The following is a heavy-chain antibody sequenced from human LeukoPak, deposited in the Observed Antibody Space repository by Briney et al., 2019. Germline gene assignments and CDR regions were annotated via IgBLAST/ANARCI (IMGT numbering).Heavy chain of an antibody. J-gene: IGHJ4*02. CDR1: GFTFSSYW. CDR3: ARGSSIMITFGGVIADDY. Sequence: GGSLRLSCAASGFTFSSYWMSWVRQAPGKGLEGVANIKQDGSEKYYVDSVKGRFTISRDNAKNSLYLQMNSLRAEDTAVYYCARGSSIMITFGGVIADDYWGQGTLVTVSS. D-gene: IGHD3-16*02. V-gene: IGHV3-7*01. CDR2: IKQDGSEK.